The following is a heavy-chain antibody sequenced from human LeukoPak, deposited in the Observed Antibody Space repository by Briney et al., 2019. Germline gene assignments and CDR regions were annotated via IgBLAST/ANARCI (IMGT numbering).Heavy chain of an antibody. J-gene: IGHJ6*02. CDR3: AREDPQTTVPEGMDV. V-gene: IGHV4-59*01. Sequence: SETLSLTCTVSGGSISSYYWSWIRQPPGKGLEWIGYIYTSGSTNYNPSLKSRVTISVDTSKNQFSLQLRSVTAADTAVYYCAREDPQTTVPEGMDVWGQGTTVTVSS. CDR2: IYTSGST. D-gene: IGHD4-17*01. CDR1: GGSISSYY.